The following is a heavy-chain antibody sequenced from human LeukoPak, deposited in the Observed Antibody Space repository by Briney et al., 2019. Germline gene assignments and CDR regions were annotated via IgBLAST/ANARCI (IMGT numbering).Heavy chain of an antibody. J-gene: IGHJ6*03. V-gene: IGHV3-30*02. CDR3: AKVSDDSSGFVYYYYYMDV. Sequence: PSGGSLRLSCAASGFTLSSYDMHWLRHAPGKGLEWVAFIRYDGRNKYYADSVKGRFTMSRDNSKNTLYLQMNSLRAEDTAVYYCAKVSDDSSGFVYYYYYMDVWGKGTTVTISS. CDR1: GFTLSSYD. D-gene: IGHD3-22*01. CDR2: IRYDGRNK.